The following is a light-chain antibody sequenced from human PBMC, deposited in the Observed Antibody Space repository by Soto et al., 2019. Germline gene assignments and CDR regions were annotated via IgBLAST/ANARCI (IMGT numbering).Light chain of an antibody. CDR1: QGVGSN. CDR3: QQYNRWPRA. V-gene: IGKV3-15*01. CDR2: GAS. Sequence: EILMTQSPATLSVSPGETATLSCRASQGVGSNLAWYQQKPGQTPRLLIYGASVRPIGIPARFSGSGSGTDFTLTISSLQSEDVAVYYCQQYNRWPRAFVPGTKVELK. J-gene: IGKJ1*01.